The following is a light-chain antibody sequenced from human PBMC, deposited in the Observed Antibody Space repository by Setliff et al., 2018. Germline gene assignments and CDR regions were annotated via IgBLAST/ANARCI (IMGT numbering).Light chain of an antibody. Sequence: QSVLAQPAPVSGSPGQSITISCTGTSSDVGGYNYVSWYQQHPGKAPKLMIYDVSKRPSGVSNRFSGSKSDNTASLTISGLQAEDEADYYCSSYTSSSTYVFGTGTKVTVL. CDR2: DVS. J-gene: IGLJ1*01. CDR3: SSYTSSSTYV. CDR1: SSDVGGYNY. V-gene: IGLV2-14*01.